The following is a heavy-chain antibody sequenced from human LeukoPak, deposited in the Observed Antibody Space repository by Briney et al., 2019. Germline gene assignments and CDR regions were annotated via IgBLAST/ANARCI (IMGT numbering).Heavy chain of an antibody. V-gene: IGHV3-48*01. J-gene: IGHJ4*02. CDR2: ISSSSSTI. D-gene: IGHD3-3*01. CDR1: GFTFSSYS. CDR3: AREVSYDFWNGYFDY. Sequence: GGSLRLSCAASGFTFSSYSMNWVRQAPGKGLEWVSYISSSSSTIYYADSVKGRFTISRDNAKNSLYLQMNSLRAEDTAVYYCAREVSYDFWNGYFDYWGQGTLVTVSS.